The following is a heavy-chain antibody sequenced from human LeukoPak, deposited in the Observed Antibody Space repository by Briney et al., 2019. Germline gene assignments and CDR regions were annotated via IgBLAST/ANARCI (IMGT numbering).Heavy chain of an antibody. CDR2: INHSGST. Sequence: PSETLSLTCTLSGGPISNYQWSWIRQLPGKGLEWIGEINHSGSTNYNPSLKSRVTISVDTSKNQFSLKLSSVTAADTAVYYCARHSQVYYYYMDFWGKGTTVTISS. J-gene: IGHJ6*03. CDR1: GGPISNYQ. CDR3: ARHSQVYYYYMDF. V-gene: IGHV4-59*08.